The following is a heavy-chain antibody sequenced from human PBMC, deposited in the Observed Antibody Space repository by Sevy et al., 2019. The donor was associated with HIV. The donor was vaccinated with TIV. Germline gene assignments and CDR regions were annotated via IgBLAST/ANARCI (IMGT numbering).Heavy chain of an antibody. Sequence: GGSLRLSCTASGFTFGDYCMSWVRQAPGKGLEWVAFLKSDVYGGTVYHAGSVRGSFVISRDDSNTIAYLQMNDLKTEETGVYYCTRWKAAQSIFDYWGQGALVTVSS. J-gene: IGHJ4*02. V-gene: IGHV3-49*04. CDR2: LKSDVYGGTV. D-gene: IGHD6-13*01. CDR1: GFTFGDYC. CDR3: TRWKAAQSIFDY.